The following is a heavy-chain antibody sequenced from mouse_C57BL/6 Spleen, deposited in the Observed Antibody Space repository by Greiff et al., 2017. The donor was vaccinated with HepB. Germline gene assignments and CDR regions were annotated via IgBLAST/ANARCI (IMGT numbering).Heavy chain of an antibody. D-gene: IGHD2-5*01. J-gene: IGHJ2*01. CDR1: GYSITSGYY. CDR3: ARAYYSNHYFDY. Sequence: QQSGPGLVKPSQSLSLTCSVTGYSITSGYYWNWIRQFPGNKLEWMGYISYDGSNNYNPSLKNRISITRDTSKNQFFLKLNSVTTEDTATYYCARAYYSNHYFDYWGQGTTLTVSS. V-gene: IGHV3-6*01. CDR2: ISYDGSN.